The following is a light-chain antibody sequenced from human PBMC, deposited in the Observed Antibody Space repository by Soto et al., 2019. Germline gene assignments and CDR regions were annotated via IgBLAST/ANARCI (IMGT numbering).Light chain of an antibody. CDR3: TSCITANTRCV. Sequence: QSGQTQPASVSASPGQSITISCTGTSSDIGRYNYVSWFQQHPGKVPKLVIFEVNYRPSGVSDRFSGSKSGNTASLTITGLQAEDEADYYCTSCITANTRCVFGSGTKVT. V-gene: IGLV2-14*01. J-gene: IGLJ1*01. CDR2: EVN. CDR1: SSDIGRYNY.